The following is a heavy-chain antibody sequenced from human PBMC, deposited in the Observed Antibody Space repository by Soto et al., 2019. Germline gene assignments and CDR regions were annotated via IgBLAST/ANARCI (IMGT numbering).Heavy chain of an antibody. CDR1: GFTFSDYY. D-gene: IGHD5-12*01. CDR3: AKDGDSGDYFDY. Sequence: PGGSLRLSCAASGFTFSDYYMNWVRQAPGKGLEWVSYISYNGSNKYYADSVKGRFTISRDNSKNTLYLQMNSLRDEDTAVYYCAKDGDSGDYFDYWGQGTLVTVSS. V-gene: IGHV3-30*18. CDR2: ISYNGSNK. J-gene: IGHJ4*02.